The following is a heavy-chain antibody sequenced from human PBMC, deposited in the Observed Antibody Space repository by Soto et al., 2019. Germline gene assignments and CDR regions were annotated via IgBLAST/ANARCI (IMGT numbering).Heavy chain of an antibody. J-gene: IGHJ6*03. D-gene: IGHD3-10*01. V-gene: IGHV3-23*01. CDR1: GFTFSSYA. CDR3: AKEGTGLLWFGESNYMDV. CDR2: ISGSGGST. Sequence: GGSLRLSCAASGFTFSSYAMSWVRQAPGKGLEWVSAISGSGGSTYYADSVKGRFTISRDNSKNTLYLQMNSLRAEDTAVYYCAKEGTGLLWFGESNYMDVWGKGTTVTVSS.